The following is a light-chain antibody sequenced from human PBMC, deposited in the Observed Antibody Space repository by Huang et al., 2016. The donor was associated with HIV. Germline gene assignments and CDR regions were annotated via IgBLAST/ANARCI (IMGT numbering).Light chain of an antibody. V-gene: IGKV3-15*01. J-gene: IGKJ4*01. CDR3: QQYESWPPLT. CDR2: ATS. Sequence: EIVMTQSPDTLSVSPGERATLSCRASQSVRDKLAWYQKKPGQAPRLLLHATSTRAAGGPARFSGSGSGTEFTLTISSLQSEDCGVYYCQQYESWPPLTFGGGTKVEIK. CDR1: QSVRDK.